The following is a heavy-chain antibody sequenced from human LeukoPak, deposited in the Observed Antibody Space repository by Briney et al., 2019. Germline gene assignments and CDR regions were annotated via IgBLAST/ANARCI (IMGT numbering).Heavy chain of an antibody. CDR2: ISSSSSYI. Sequence: GGSPRLSCAASGFTFSSYTMNWVRQAPGKGLEWVSSISSSSSYIYYADSVKGRFTISRDNAKNSLYLQMNSLRAEDTAVYYCARDRNYDYIWGSYRPDYFDYWGQGTLVTVSS. CDR3: ARDRNYDYIWGSYRPDYFDY. V-gene: IGHV3-21*01. J-gene: IGHJ4*02. D-gene: IGHD3-16*02. CDR1: GFTFSSYT.